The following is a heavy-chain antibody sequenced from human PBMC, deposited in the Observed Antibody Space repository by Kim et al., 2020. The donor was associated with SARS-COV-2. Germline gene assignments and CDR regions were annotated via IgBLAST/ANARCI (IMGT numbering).Heavy chain of an antibody. CDR3: ARHGYGSGSYFS. Sequence: SETLSLTCTVSGGSISSSSYYWGWIRQPPGKGLEWIGSIYYSGSTYYNPSLKSRVTISVDTSKNQFSLKLSSVTAADTAVYYCARHGYGSGSYFSWGQGTLVTVSS. CDR2: IYYSGST. J-gene: IGHJ4*02. CDR1: GGSISSSSYY. D-gene: IGHD3-10*01. V-gene: IGHV4-39*01.